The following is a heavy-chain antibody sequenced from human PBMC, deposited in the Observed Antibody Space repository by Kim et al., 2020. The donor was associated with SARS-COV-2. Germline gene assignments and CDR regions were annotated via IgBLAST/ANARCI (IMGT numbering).Heavy chain of an antibody. CDR2: FTPVLSLA. V-gene: IGHV1-69*04. D-gene: IGHD1-20*01. CDR3: VREVKWDDVARLWFDP. CDR1: GGTFSSTT. Sequence: SVKVSCKASGGTFSSTTVSWVRQAPGQGPEWMGRFTPVLSLALYAQRFQGRLTISADKSTSTVYMELNSLRSEDTAVYYCVREVKWDDVARLWFDPWGQGTLVTVSS. J-gene: IGHJ5*02.